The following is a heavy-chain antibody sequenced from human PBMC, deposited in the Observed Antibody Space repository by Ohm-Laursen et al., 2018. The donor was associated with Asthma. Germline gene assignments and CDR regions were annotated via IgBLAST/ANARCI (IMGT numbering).Heavy chain of an antibody. D-gene: IGHD5-24*01. V-gene: IGHV3-48*01. J-gene: IGHJ4*02. CDR3: ARDPVEMATITAPFDY. CDR1: GFTFSSYS. CDR2: ISSSSTI. Sequence: GSLRLSCTASGFTFSSYSMNWVRQAPGKGLEWVSYISSSSTIYYADSVKGRFTISRDNAKNSLYLQMNSLRAEDTAVYYCARDPVEMATITAPFDYWGQGTLVTVSS.